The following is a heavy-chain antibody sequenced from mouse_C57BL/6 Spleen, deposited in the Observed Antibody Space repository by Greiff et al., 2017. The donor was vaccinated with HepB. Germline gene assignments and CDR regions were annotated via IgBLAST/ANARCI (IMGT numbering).Heavy chain of an antibody. CDR2: INPNNGGT. J-gene: IGHJ1*03. Sequence: EVQLQQSGPELVKPGASVKIPCKASGYTFTDYNMDWVKQSHGKSLEWIGDINPNNGGTIYNQKFKGKATLTVDKSSSTAYMELRSLTSEDTAVYYCARKGTTVVATGNFDVWGTRTTVTVSS. V-gene: IGHV1-18*01. D-gene: IGHD1-1*01. CDR1: GYTFTDYN. CDR3: ARKGTTVVATGNFDV.